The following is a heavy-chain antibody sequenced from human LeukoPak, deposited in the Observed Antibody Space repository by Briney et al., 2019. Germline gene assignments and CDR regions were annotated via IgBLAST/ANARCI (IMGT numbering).Heavy chain of an antibody. D-gene: IGHD1-26*01. V-gene: IGHV1-3*01. CDR3: ARDIGPYSGSYSGMDV. CDR2: INAGNGNT. Sequence: ASVKVSCKASGYTFTSYAMHWVRQAPGQRLEWMGWINAGNGNTKYSQKFQGRVTITRDTSASTAYMELSSLRSDDTAVYYCARDIGPYSGSYSGMDVWGQGTTVTVSS. J-gene: IGHJ6*02. CDR1: GYTFTSYA.